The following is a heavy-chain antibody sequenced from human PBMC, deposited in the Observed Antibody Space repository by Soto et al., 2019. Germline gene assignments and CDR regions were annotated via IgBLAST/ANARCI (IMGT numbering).Heavy chain of an antibody. Sequence: TLSLTCTVSRGSISSYYWSWIRQPPGKGLEWIGYISYSGNTNYNASLKSRVTISVDTSTNQFSLRVTSVTAADTAVYYCARVGPIWGSYRSLDYWGQGTLVTVSS. CDR2: ISYSGNT. CDR3: ARVGPIWGSYRSLDY. V-gene: IGHV4-59*01. CDR1: RGSISSYY. J-gene: IGHJ4*02. D-gene: IGHD3-16*02.